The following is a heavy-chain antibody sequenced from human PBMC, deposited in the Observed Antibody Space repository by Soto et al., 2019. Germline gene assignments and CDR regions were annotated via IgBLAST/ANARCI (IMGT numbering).Heavy chain of an antibody. CDR1: GGTLSSYA. V-gene: IGHV1-69*13. D-gene: IGHD3-22*01. CDR3: VRVKGSGYHNWFDP. Sequence: SVKVSCKTSGGTLSSYAISWVRQAPGQGLEWMGGIVPIVDTATYAQKFQGRVTITADESTSTAYMELSRLRSDDTAVYYCVRVKGSGYHNWFDPWGQGTLVSVSS. CDR2: IVPIVDTA. J-gene: IGHJ5*02.